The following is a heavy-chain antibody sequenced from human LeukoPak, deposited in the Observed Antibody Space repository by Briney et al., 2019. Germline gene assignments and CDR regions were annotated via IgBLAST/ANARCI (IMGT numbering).Heavy chain of an antibody. Sequence: ASVKVSCKASGYTFTGYYMYWVRQAPGQGLEWMGWINAKSGDAKYAQKFQARVTMTRDTSITTTYMEVSRLSSDDTAVYYCARQNTGQLDSWGQGTLVTVSS. J-gene: IGHJ5*01. CDR2: INAKSGDA. CDR3: ARQNTGQLDS. D-gene: IGHD2-8*02. CDR1: GYTFTGYY. V-gene: IGHV1-2*02.